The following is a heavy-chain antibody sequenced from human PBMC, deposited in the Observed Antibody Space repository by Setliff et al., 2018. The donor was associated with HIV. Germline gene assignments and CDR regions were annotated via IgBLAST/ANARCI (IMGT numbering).Heavy chain of an antibody. V-gene: IGHV4-38-2*02. CDR2: IYHSGST. D-gene: IGHD3-10*01. J-gene: IGHJ4*02. Sequence: PSETLSLTCTVFGYSISSDYYWGWIRQPPGKGLEWIGNIYHSGSTYYNPSLKSRVTISVDTSKNQFSLKLSSVTAADTAVYYCARWRAGDRGVLDYWGQGTLVTVSS. CDR1: GYSISSDYY. CDR3: ARWRAGDRGVLDY.